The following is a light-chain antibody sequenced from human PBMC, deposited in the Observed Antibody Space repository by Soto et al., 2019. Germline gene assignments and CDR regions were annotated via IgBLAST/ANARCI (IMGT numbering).Light chain of an antibody. CDR1: QTISSSY. Sequence: VLTQSPGTLSLSPGERATISCRASQTISSSYLAWYQHKPGQAPRLLIYGASSRATGIPHRFSGSGSGTDFTLTSSRLEPEDCGVYYCQQYGGSPPYTFGQGTRLDIK. J-gene: IGKJ2*01. V-gene: IGKV3-20*01. CDR2: GAS. CDR3: QQYGGSPPYT.